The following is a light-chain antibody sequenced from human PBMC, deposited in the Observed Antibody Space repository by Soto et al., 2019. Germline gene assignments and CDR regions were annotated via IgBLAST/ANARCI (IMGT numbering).Light chain of an antibody. CDR1: QTISGW. V-gene: IGKV1-5*01. CDR3: QQYGSSGT. CDR2: DAS. Sequence: DIQMTQSPSTLSASVGDTVTITCRASQTISGWLAWYQQRPGKAPNLLIFDASTLESGVPSRFSGSGSGTTFTLTISSLQSDDFAVYYCQQYGSSGTFGQGTKVDI. J-gene: IGKJ1*01.